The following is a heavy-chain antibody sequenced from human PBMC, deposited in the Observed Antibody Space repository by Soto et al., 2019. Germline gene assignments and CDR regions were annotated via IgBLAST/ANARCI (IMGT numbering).Heavy chain of an antibody. J-gene: IGHJ5*02. D-gene: IGHD2-15*01. V-gene: IGHV5-51*01. CDR1: GYSFTTYW. Sequence: PGESLKISCKAFGYSFTTYWIAWVRQMPGKGLEWMGIIHPRDPEIRYSPSFQGQVTMTRDTSTSTVYMELSSLRSEDTAVYYCAREGVVTRKFDPWGQGTLVTVS. CDR3: AREGVVTRKFDP. CDR2: IHPRDPEI.